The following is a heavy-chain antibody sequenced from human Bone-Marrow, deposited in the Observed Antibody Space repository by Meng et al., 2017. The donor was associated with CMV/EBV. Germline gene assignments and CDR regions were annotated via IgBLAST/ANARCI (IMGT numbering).Heavy chain of an antibody. D-gene: IGHD6-6*01. CDR2: IIPILGMA. CDR3: ASSSSSGRGGAIYYYYGMDV. CDR1: GGTFSSYT. V-gene: IGHV1-69*10. J-gene: IGHJ6*02. Sequence: SVKVSCKASGGTFSSYTISWVRQAPGQGLEWMGGIIPILGMANYAQKFQGRVTITADKSTRTAYMELSSLRSEDTAVYYCASSSSSGRGGAIYYYYGMDVWGQGSTVTVSS.